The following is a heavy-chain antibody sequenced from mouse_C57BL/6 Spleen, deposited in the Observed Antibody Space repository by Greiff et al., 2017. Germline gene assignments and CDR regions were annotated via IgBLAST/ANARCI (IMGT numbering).Heavy chain of an antibody. J-gene: IGHJ2*01. CDR1: GYAFSSSW. D-gene: IGHD3-1*01. CDR2: IYPGDGDT. Sequence: VKLVESGPELVKPGASVKISCKASGYAFSSSWMNWVKQRPGKGLEWIGRIYPGDGDTNYNGKFKGKATLTADKSSSTAYMQLSSLTSEDSAVYFCARFSLGYYFDYWGQGTTLTVSS. V-gene: IGHV1-82*01. CDR3: ARFSLGYYFDY.